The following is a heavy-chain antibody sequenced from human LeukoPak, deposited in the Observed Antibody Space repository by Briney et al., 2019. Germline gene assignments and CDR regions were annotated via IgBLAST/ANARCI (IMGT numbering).Heavy chain of an antibody. CDR3: ARDSYYGSGSSNWYFDL. CDR1: GFTFSDYY. D-gene: IGHD3-10*01. CDR2: ISSSGSTI. J-gene: IGHJ2*01. Sequence: AGGSLRLSCAASGFTFSDYYMSWIRQAPGKGLEWVSYISSSGSTIYYADSVKGRFTISRDNAKNSLYLQMNSLRAEDTAVYYCARDSYYGSGSSNWYFDLWGRGTLVTVSS. V-gene: IGHV3-11*04.